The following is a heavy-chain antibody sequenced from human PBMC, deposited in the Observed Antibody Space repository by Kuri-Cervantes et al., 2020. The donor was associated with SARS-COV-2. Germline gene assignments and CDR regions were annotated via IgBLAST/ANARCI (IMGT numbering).Heavy chain of an antibody. CDR3: AADNQLPNSYGMDV. V-gene: IGHV1-58*02. Sequence: SVTVTCLASGFTFTSSAMQWVRQARGQRREWIGWIVVVSGNTNYAQKFQERVTITRDMSTSKAYMELSSLRSEETAVFYCAADNQLPNSYGMDVWGQGTTVTVSS. D-gene: IGHD2-2*01. CDR2: IVVVSGNT. CDR1: GFTFTSSA. J-gene: IGHJ6*02.